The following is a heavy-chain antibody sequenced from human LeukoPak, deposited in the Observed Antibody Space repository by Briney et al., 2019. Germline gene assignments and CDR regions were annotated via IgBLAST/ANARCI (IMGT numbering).Heavy chain of an antibody. V-gene: IGHV1-3*01. CDR3: ARGIRWDYYDSSGSFGVDY. Sequence: ASVKVSCKASGYTFTSYAMHWARQAPGQRLEWMGWINAGNGNTKYSQKFQGRVTITRDTSASTAYMELSSLRSEDTAVYYCARGIRWDYYDSSGSFGVDYWGQGTLVTVSS. D-gene: IGHD3-22*01. J-gene: IGHJ4*02. CDR1: GYTFTSYA. CDR2: INAGNGNT.